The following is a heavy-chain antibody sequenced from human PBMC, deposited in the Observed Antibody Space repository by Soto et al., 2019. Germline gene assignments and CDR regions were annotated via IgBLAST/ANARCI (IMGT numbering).Heavy chain of an antibody. CDR1: GFTFSSYW. Sequence: QPGGSLRLSCAASGFTFSSYWIHWVRQAPGKGLVWVSRINIDGSSTSYADSVKGRFTISRDNAKNTLYLQMNSLRAEDTAVYYCARDRSSGYYFRDAFDIWGQGTMVTVSS. CDR2: INIDGSST. CDR3: ARDRSSGYYFRDAFDI. J-gene: IGHJ3*02. V-gene: IGHV3-74*01. D-gene: IGHD3-22*01.